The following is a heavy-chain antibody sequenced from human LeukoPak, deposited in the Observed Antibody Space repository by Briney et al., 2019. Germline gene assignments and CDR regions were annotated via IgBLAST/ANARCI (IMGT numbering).Heavy chain of an antibody. Sequence: ASVKVSCKASGYTFTSYDINWVRQATGQGLEWMGWMNPNSGNTGYAQKFQGRVTITRNTSISTAYMELSSLRSEDTAVYYCARGEDFRSGYTASWFDPWGQGTLVTVSS. CDR3: ARGEDFRSGYTASWFDP. V-gene: IGHV1-8*03. J-gene: IGHJ5*02. CDR1: GYTFTSYD. CDR2: MNPNSGNT. D-gene: IGHD3-3*01.